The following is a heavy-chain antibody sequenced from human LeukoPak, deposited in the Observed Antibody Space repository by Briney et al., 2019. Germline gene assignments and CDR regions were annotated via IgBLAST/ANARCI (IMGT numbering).Heavy chain of an antibody. D-gene: IGHD3-3*01. Sequence: SQTLSLTCTVSGGSISSGDYYWSWIRQPPGKGLEWIGYIYYSGSTYYNPSLKSRVTISVDTSKNQFSLKLSSVTAADTAVYYCARVSRRAYYDFWSGYYTGLKRIDYWGQGTLVTVSS. CDR3: ARVSRRAYYDFWSGYYTGLKRIDY. J-gene: IGHJ4*02. CDR2: IYYSGST. V-gene: IGHV4-30-4*08. CDR1: GGSISSGDYY.